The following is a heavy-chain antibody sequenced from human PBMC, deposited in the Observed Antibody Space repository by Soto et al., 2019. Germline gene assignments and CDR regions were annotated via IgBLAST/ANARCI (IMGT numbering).Heavy chain of an antibody. CDR3: ANTPPPGDAFDI. V-gene: IGHV4-39*01. J-gene: IGHJ3*02. CDR2: IYYSGST. Sequence: QLQLQESGPGLVKPSETLSLTCTVSGGSISSSSYYWGWIRQPPGKGLEWIGSIYYSGSTYYNPSLKSRVTISVDTSKNQFSLKLSSVTAADTPVYYCANTPPPGDAFDIWGQGTMVTVSS. CDR1: GGSISSSSYY.